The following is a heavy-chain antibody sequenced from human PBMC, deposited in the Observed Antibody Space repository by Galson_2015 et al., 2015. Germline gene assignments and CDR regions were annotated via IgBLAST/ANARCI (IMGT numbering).Heavy chain of an antibody. CDR3: ARVNEQQLVSFDY. J-gene: IGHJ4*02. V-gene: IGHV4-59*13. CDR1: GGSISSYY. Sequence: SETLSLTCTVSGGSISSYYWSWIRQPPGKGLEWIGYIYYSGSTNYNPSLKSRVTISVDTSKNQFSLKLSSVTAADTAVYYCARVNEQQLVSFDYWGQGTLVTVSS. D-gene: IGHD6-13*01. CDR2: IYYSGST.